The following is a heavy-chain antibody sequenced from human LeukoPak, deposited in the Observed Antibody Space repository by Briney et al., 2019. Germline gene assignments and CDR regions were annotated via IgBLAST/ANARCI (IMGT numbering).Heavy chain of an antibody. J-gene: IGHJ4*02. CDR1: GFTFSGHW. Sequence: GGSLRLSCTASGFTFSGHWMSWVRQAPGKGLEWVANINQGGSDKYYVDSVKGRFTISRDNANNLLYLQMNSLRGEDTAVYYCTRDRSRAEDDWGQGTLVTVSS. CDR3: TRDRSRAEDD. CDR2: INQGGSDK. V-gene: IGHV3-7*01. D-gene: IGHD1-14*01.